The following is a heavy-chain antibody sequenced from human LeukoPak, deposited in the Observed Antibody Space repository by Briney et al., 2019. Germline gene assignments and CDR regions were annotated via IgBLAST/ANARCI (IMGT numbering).Heavy chain of an antibody. CDR2: ISTSSSYI. J-gene: IGHJ5*02. CDR1: GFTFSSYW. CDR3: ARGADGVSSNSRGWFDP. D-gene: IGHD2-15*01. Sequence: PGGSLRLSCAASGFTFSSYWMSWVRQAPGKGLEWVSSISTSSSYIYYADSVKGRFTISRDNPRNSLYLQMNTLTAEDTAVYSCARGADGVSSNSRGWFDPWGQGTLVTVSS. V-gene: IGHV3-21*01.